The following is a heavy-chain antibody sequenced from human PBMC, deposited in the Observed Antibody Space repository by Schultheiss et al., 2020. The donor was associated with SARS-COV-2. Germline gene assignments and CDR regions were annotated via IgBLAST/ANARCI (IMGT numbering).Heavy chain of an antibody. J-gene: IGHJ4*02. CDR2: ISYDGSNK. D-gene: IGHD4-17*01. CDR1: GFTFSSYA. CDR3: TRLDTVTHGRTFDY. Sequence: GGSLRLSCAASGFTFSSYAMHWVRQAPGKGLEWVAVISYDGSNKYYADSVKGRFTISRDNSKNTLYLQMNSLRAEDTAVYYCTRLDTVTHGRTFDYWGQGTLVTVSS. V-gene: IGHV3-30*04.